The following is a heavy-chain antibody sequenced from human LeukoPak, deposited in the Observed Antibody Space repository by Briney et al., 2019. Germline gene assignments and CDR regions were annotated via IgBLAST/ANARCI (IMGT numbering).Heavy chain of an antibody. D-gene: IGHD6-13*01. Sequence: SQTLSLTCTVSGGSISSGSYYWSWIRQPAGKGLEWIGRIYTSGSTNYNPSLKSRVTISVDTSKNQFSLKLSSVTAADTAVYYCARGGIAAAVMSWGQGTLVTVSS. V-gene: IGHV4-61*02. J-gene: IGHJ4*02. CDR3: ARGGIAAAVMS. CDR2: IYTSGST. CDR1: GGSISSGSYY.